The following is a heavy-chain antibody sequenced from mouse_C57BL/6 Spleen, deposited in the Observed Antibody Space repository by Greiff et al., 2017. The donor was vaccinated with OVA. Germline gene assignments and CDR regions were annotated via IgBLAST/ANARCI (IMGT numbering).Heavy chain of an antibody. CDR1: GFTFSDYG. CDR3: ARDREAYAMDY. CDR2: ISSGSSTI. Sequence: EVKLVESGGGLVKPGGSLKLSCAASGFTFSDYGMHWVRQAPEKGLEWVAYISSGSSTIYYADTVKGRFTFSSDNAKNTLFRQMTSLGAENTAMYNWARDREAYAMDYWGQGTSVTVSS. J-gene: IGHJ4*01. V-gene: IGHV5-17*01.